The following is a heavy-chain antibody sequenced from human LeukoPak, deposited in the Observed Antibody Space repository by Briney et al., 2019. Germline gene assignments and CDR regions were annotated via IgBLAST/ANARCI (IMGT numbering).Heavy chain of an antibody. J-gene: IGHJ4*02. Sequence: ASVKVSCKASGYTFTSYYMHWVRQAPGQGLEWMGIINPSGGSLSYEQNFQGRVTMTRDTSTSTVYMELSSLSSEDTAVYYCARAALGSYGDYVGSYIDYWGQGTLVTVSS. CDR3: ARAALGSYGDYVGSYIDY. V-gene: IGHV1-46*01. CDR2: INPSGGSL. CDR1: GYTFTSYY. D-gene: IGHD4-17*01.